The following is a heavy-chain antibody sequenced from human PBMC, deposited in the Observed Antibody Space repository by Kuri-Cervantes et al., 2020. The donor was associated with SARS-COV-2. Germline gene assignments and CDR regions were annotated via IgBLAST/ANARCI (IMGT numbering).Heavy chain of an antibody. CDR2: ISSSSSTI. D-gene: IGHD6-13*01. CDR1: GCTFSCYS. CDR3: AKGPQLVDAFDI. Sequence: GESLKISCAASGCTFSCYSMNWVRQAPGKGLEWVSYISSSSSTIYYADSVKSGFTSSRDNSKNTLYLQMNSLRAEDTAVYYCAKGPQLVDAFDIWGQGTMVTVSS. J-gene: IGHJ3*02. V-gene: IGHV3-48*01.